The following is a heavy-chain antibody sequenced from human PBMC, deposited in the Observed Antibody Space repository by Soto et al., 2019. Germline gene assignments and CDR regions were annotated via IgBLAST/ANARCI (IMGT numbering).Heavy chain of an antibody. CDR2: IVVGSGNT. D-gene: IGHD3-9*01. Sequence: ASVKVSCKASGFTFTSSAMQWVRQARGQRLEWIGWIVVGSGNTNYAQKFQERVTITRDMSTSTAYMELSSLRSEDTAVYYCAAGLGRYDILTGLGYWGQGTLVTVSS. J-gene: IGHJ4*02. CDR1: GFTFTSSA. CDR3: AAGLGRYDILTGLGY. V-gene: IGHV1-58*02.